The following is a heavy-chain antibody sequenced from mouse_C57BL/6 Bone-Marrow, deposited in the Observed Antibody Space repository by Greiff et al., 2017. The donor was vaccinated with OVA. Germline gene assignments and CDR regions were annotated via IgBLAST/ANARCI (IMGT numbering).Heavy chain of an antibody. D-gene: IGHD2-3*01. CDR1: GFTFSDYG. CDR2: ISNLAYSI. V-gene: IGHV5-15*01. CDR3: ARYGYYDYFDY. Sequence: DVKLQESGGGLVQPGGSLKLSCAASGFTFSDYGMAWVRQAPRKGPEWVAFISNLAYSIYYADTVTGRFTISRENAKNTLYLEMSSLRSEDTAMYYCARYGYYDYFDYWGQGTTLTVSS. J-gene: IGHJ2*01.